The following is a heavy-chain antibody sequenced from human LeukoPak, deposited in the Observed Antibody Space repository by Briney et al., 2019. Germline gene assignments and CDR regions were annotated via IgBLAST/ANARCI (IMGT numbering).Heavy chain of an antibody. CDR3: AKRAVAGHFDY. D-gene: IGHD6-19*01. V-gene: IGHV3-23*01. Sequence: GGSLRLSCAASGFTFTSYAMSWVRQAPGKGLEWVSAISGSGGSTYYADSVKGRSTISSDNSKNTLYLQMNSLRAEDTAVYYCAKRAVAGHFDYWGQGTLVTVSS. CDR2: ISGSGGST. CDR1: GFTFTSYA. J-gene: IGHJ4*02.